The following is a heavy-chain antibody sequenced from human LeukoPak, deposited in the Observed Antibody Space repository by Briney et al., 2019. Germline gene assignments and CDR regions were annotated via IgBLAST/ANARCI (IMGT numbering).Heavy chain of an antibody. CDR3: ARGQHLDYLDY. D-gene: IGHD6-13*01. J-gene: IGHJ4*02. Sequence: PGGSLRLSCAASGFTFSSYAMHWVRQAPGKGLEWVAVISYDGSNKYYADSAKGRFTISRDNSKNTLYLQMNSLRAEDTAVYYCARGQHLDYLDYWGQGTLVTVSS. CDR1: GFTFSSYA. V-gene: IGHV3-30-3*01. CDR2: ISYDGSNK.